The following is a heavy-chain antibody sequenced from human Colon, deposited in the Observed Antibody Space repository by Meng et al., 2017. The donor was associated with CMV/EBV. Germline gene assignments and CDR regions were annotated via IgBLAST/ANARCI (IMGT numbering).Heavy chain of an antibody. V-gene: IGHV1-2*02. CDR3: ASLSGGDFDY. Sequence: QVVLVESGAEVKRAGASVKVSCKASGYTFNGYFMYWVRQAPGQGLEWLGVINPITGGTNYAQKFQGRVTMTRDTSMNTAYMELSRLRSDDTAVYYCASLSGGDFDYWGQGTLVTVSS. D-gene: IGHD1-26*01. J-gene: IGHJ4*02. CDR1: GYTFNGYF. CDR2: INPITGGT.